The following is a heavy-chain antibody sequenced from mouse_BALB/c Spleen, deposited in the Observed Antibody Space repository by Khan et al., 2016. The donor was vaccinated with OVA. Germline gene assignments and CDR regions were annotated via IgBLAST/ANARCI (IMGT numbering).Heavy chain of an antibody. V-gene: IGHV2-6-4*01. CDR1: AFSLSRYN. CDR2: IWGGGGT. D-gene: IGHD2-14*01. Sequence: QVQLKESGPGLVAPSQSLSITCTVSAFSLSRYNIHWVRQPPGKGLEWLGMIWGGGGTDYNSTLKSRLNISKDNSKSQVFLKMNSLQTDDTAMSYCARAYYRYDGYYAMDYWGQGTSVTVSS. J-gene: IGHJ4*01. CDR3: ARAYYRYDGYYAMDY.